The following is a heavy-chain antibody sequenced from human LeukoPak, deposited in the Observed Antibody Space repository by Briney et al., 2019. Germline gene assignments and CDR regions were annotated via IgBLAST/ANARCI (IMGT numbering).Heavy chain of an antibody. D-gene: IGHD3-10*01. Sequence: GGSLRLSCAASGFTFSSYAMSWVRQAPGKGLEWVSAISGSGGSTYYADSVKGRFTISRDNAKNSLYLQMNSLRAEDTAVYYCIFSGSGSYYRAEYFQHWGQGTLVTVSS. CDR3: IFSGSGSYYRAEYFQH. CDR1: GFTFSSYA. V-gene: IGHV3-23*01. CDR2: ISGSGGST. J-gene: IGHJ1*01.